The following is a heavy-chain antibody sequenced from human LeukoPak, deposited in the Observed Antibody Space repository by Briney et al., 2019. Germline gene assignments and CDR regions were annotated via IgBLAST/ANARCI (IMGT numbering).Heavy chain of an antibody. J-gene: IGHJ6*02. Sequence: PSETLSLTCTVSGGSISSSSYYWGWIRQPPGKGLEWIGSIYYSGSTYYNPSLKSRVTISVDTSKNQFSLKLSSVTAADTAVYYCARLSSDCSSTSCRGHYYYYSMDVWGQGTTVTVSS. CDR1: GGSISSSSYY. CDR3: ARLSSDCSSTSCRGHYYYYSMDV. V-gene: IGHV4-39*01. CDR2: IYYSGST. D-gene: IGHD2-2*01.